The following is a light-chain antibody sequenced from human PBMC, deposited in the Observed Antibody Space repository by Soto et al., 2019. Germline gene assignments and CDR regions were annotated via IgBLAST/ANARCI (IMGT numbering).Light chain of an antibody. Sequence: IPITESPSSLSGSVGDRVTITCRASQTISSWLAWYQQKPGKAPKLLIYKASTLQSGVPSRFSGSGSGTDFTLTISCLQSEDFATYYCQQYYSYPRTFGQGTKVDIK. CDR1: QTISSW. CDR2: KAS. J-gene: IGKJ1*01. V-gene: IGKV1-5*03. CDR3: QQYYSYPRT.